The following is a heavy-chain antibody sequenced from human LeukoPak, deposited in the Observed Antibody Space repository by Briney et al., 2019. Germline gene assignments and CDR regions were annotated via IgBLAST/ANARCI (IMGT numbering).Heavy chain of an antibody. CDR2: IRYDESNK. CDR3: ATMQWLEGVDWFDP. V-gene: IGHV3-30*02. CDR1: GFIFSNYG. J-gene: IGHJ5*02. Sequence: GGSLRLPCAASGFIFSNYGMHWVRQAPGKGLEWVAFIRYDESNKFYADSVKGRFTISRDNSKNILFLQMNSLRAEDTAVYYCATMQWLEGVDWFDPWGQGTLVTVSS. D-gene: IGHD6-19*01.